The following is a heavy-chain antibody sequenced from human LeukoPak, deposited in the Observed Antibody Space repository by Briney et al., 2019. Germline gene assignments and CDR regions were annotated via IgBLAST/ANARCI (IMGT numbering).Heavy chain of an antibody. CDR3: ARGARSGSYNYMDV. D-gene: IGHD1-26*01. CDR1: GFTFSGYE. J-gene: IGHJ6*03. V-gene: IGHV3-48*03. CDR2: IGTSGVTT. Sequence: GGSLRLSCAASGFTFSGYEMNWVRQAPGKGLEWFSYIGTSGVTTVYADSVKGRFTISRDNARNSLYLQMNDLRIEDTAVYYCARGARSGSYNYMDVWGKGTTVTVS.